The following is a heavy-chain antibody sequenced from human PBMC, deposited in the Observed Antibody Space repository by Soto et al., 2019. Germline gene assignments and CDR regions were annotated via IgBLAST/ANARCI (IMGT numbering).Heavy chain of an antibody. D-gene: IGHD5-18*01. CDR2: ISYDGSNK. J-gene: IGHJ6*02. CDR1: GFTFSSYG. CDR3: AKRGYIYGMDV. V-gene: IGHV3-30*18. Sequence: QVQLVESGGGVVQPGRSLRLSCAASGFTFSSYGMHWVRQAPGKGLEWVAVISYDGSNKYYADSVKGRFTISRDNSKNTLYLQMNSLRAEDAAVYYCAKRGYIYGMDVWGQGTKVTVSS.